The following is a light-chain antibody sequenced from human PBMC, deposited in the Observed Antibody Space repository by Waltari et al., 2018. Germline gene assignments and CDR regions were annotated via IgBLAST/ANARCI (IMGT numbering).Light chain of an antibody. CDR3: QQYNNWPSWT. CDR1: QSLVDRADGNTY. CDR2: MVS. J-gene: IGKJ1*01. V-gene: IGKV2-40*01. Sequence: VVLTQTPLSLPVTLGEPASISCTSSQSLVDRADGNTYLDWFLQKPGQSPQRLIFMVSRRASGVPDRFSGSWSGTEFTLTISSLQSEDFAMYYCQQYNNWPSWTFGQGTKVEIK.